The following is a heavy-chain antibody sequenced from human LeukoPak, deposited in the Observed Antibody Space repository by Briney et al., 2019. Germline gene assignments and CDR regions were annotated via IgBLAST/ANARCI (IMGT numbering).Heavy chain of an antibody. CDR3: ARDRDTAMAPYYYYYMDV. CDR1: GFTFSSYA. D-gene: IGHD5-18*01. V-gene: IGHV3-30*04. J-gene: IGHJ6*03. Sequence: GGSLRLSCAASGFTFSSYAMHWVRQAPGKGLELVAVISYDGSNKYYADSVKGRFTISRDNSKNTLYLQMNSLRAEDTAVYYCARDRDTAMAPYYYYYMDVWGKGTTVTVSS. CDR2: ISYDGSNK.